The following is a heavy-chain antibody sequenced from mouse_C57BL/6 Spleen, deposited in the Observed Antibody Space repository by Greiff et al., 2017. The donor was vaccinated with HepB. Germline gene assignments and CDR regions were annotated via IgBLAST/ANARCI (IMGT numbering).Heavy chain of an antibody. CDR3: ARGTTVVEYYFDY. Sequence: QVQLQQSGAELVKPGASVKMSCKASGYTFTSYWMTWVKQRPGQGLEWIGDIYPGSGSTNYNEKFKSKATLTVDTSSSTAYMQLSSLTSEDSAVYYCARGTTVVEYYFDYWGQGTTLTVSS. V-gene: IGHV1-55*01. J-gene: IGHJ2*01. CDR1: GYTFTSYW. CDR2: IYPGSGST. D-gene: IGHD1-1*01.